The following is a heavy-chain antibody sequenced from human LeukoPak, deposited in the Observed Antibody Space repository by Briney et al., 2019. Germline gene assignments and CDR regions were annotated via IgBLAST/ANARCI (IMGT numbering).Heavy chain of an antibody. CDR1: GFTLSTHG. J-gene: IGHJ4*02. Sequence: GGSLRLSCAASGFTLSTHGMHWVRQAPGKGLVWVSRINGDGTTTSYADSVKGRFTISRVNAKSTLYLEMDSLRAEDTAIYYCARRWYTGTYYYYDLWGQGTLVTVSS. D-gene: IGHD1-26*01. V-gene: IGHV3-74*01. CDR2: INGDGTTT. CDR3: ARRWYTGTYYYYDL.